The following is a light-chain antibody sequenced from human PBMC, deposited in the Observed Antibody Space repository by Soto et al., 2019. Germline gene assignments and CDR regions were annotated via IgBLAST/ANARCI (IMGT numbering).Light chain of an antibody. CDR1: SSNIGAGYD. J-gene: IGLJ1*01. CDR2: ANT. Sequence: QSVLTQPPSVSGAPGQRVTISCTGSSSNIGAGYDVQWYQQLPGTVPKLLIYANTNRPSGVPDRFSGSKSGTSAPLAITGLQAEDEADYYCQSYDSSLSGYVFGTGTKVTVL. V-gene: IGLV1-40*01. CDR3: QSYDSSLSGYV.